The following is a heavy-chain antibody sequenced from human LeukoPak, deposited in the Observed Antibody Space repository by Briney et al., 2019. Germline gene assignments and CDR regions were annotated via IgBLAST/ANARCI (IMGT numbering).Heavy chain of an antibody. J-gene: IGHJ4*02. V-gene: IGHV4-34*01. Sequence: SETLSLTCAVYGGSFSGYYWSWIRQPPGKGLEWIGEINHSGSTNYNPSLKSRVTISVDTSKNQFSLKLSSVTAADTAVYYCARVRWGFLDYWGQGTLVTVSS. CDR3: ARVRWGFLDY. D-gene: IGHD3-3*01. CDR1: GGSFSGYY. CDR2: INHSGST.